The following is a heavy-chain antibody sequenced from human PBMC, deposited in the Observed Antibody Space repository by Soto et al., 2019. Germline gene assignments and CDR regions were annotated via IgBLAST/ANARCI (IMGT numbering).Heavy chain of an antibody. CDR3: ASLWGWSVDY. D-gene: IGHD3-16*01. J-gene: IGHJ4*02. CDR2: IYYSGST. CDR1: GGSISSYY. Sequence: VQLQESGPGLVKPSETLSLTCTVSGGSISSYYWSWIRQPPGKGLEWIGYIYYSGSTNYNPSLQSRVTISVDTAKNQFSLKLSSVTAADTAVYYCASLWGWSVDYWGQGTLVTVSS. V-gene: IGHV4-59*08.